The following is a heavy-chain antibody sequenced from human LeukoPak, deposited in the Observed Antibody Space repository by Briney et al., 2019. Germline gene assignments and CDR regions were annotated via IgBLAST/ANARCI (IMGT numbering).Heavy chain of an antibody. V-gene: IGHV1-8*01. J-gene: IGHJ4*02. Sequence: GSSVKVSCKASGYTFTSYDINWVRQATGQGLEWMGWMNPKRGNTGYAQKFQGRVTMTRNTPISTAYMELSSLRSEDTAVYYCARGQGYYDILTGYSPSSDYWGQGTLVTVSS. CDR3: ARGQGYYDILTGYSPSSDY. D-gene: IGHD3-9*01. CDR1: GYTFTSYD. CDR2: MNPKRGNT.